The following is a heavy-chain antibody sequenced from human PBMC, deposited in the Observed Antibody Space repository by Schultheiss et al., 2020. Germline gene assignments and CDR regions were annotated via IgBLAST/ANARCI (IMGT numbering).Heavy chain of an antibody. CDR2: LSHSGST. V-gene: IGHV4-59*01. J-gene: IGHJ4*02. Sequence: SATLSLTCTVSGDSISSYYWSWIRQPPGKGLEWVGYLSHSGSTNYSPSLKSRVTISVDTSKNQFSLRLTSVTAADTAVYYCARGGNFGDYVPNFDYWGQGTLVTGSS. D-gene: IGHD4-17*01. CDR1: GDSISSYY. CDR3: ARGGNFGDYVPNFDY.